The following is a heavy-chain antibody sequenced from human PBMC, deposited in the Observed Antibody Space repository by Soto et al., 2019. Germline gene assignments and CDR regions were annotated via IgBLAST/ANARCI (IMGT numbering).Heavy chain of an antibody. Sequence: QLQLQESSPGLVKPSETLSLTCSVSGGSISNSLNYWGWIRQPPGKGLEWIGTIYYTGNIYYNPSLKSRVTISIDTSRNQFSLRLSSVTAADTAVYYCARQGRCSISRCYDVGSPYNYFNPWGQGTLVTVST. CDR2: IYYTGNI. CDR1: GGSISNSLNY. V-gene: IGHV4-39*01. CDR3: ARQGRCSISRCYDVGSPYNYFNP. J-gene: IGHJ5*02. D-gene: IGHD2-2*01.